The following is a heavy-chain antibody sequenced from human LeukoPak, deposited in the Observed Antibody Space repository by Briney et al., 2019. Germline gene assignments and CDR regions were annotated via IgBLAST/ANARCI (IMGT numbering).Heavy chain of an antibody. Sequence: PGGSLRLPCAASGFTLSSDYMAWVRQAPGKGLDWVSIIYSGGNTYYADSVKGRFTIPRDNSKNMLYLQMNNLRAEDTAVYYCARDAYRYENDGFFDNWGQGTLVTVSS. J-gene: IGHJ4*02. CDR2: IYSGGNT. D-gene: IGHD3-10*01. CDR1: GFTLSSDY. CDR3: ARDAYRYENDGFFDN. V-gene: IGHV3-53*01.